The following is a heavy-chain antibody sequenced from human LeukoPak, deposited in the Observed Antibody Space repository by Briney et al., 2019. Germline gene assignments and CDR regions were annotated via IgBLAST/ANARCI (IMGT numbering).Heavy chain of an antibody. CDR3: ARVELLGSSGWPFDY. D-gene: IGHD6-19*01. Sequence: SETLSLTCTVSGGSISSSSYYWSWIRQPPGKGLEWIGYIYYSGSTNYNPSLKSRVTISVDTSKNQFSLQLSSVTAADTAVYYCARVELLGSSGWPFDYWGQGTLVTVSS. J-gene: IGHJ4*02. V-gene: IGHV4-61*01. CDR1: GGSISSSSYY. CDR2: IYYSGST.